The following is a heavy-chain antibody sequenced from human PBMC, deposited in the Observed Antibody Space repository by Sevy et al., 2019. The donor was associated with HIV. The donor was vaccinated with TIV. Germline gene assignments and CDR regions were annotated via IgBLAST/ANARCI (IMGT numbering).Heavy chain of an antibody. CDR1: GFTFRSYA. J-gene: IGHJ1*01. V-gene: IGHV3-30-3*01. Sequence: GGSLRLSCAASGFTFRSYALHWVRQAPGKGLECVEVISKDGSNKSYADSLKGRFTISRDNSKNTLYLQMSSLRTEDTAVYYCARKASAAGYFQHWGQGTLVTVSS. CDR3: ARKASAAGYFQH. CDR2: ISKDGSNK.